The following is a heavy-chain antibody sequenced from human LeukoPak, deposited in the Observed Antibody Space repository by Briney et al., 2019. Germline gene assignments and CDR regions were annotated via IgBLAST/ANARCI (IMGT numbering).Heavy chain of an antibody. Sequence: GGSLRLSCAASGFTFSNYGMHWVRQAAGKGLEWVAFIRYDGSDKYYADSVKGRFTISRDNSRNTLYLQMSSLRADDTAVYHCAKDIEDYGDYPDFWGQGTLVTVSS. J-gene: IGHJ4*02. CDR2: IRYDGSDK. V-gene: IGHV3-30*02. CDR1: GFTFSNYG. CDR3: AKDIEDYGDYPDF. D-gene: IGHD4-17*01.